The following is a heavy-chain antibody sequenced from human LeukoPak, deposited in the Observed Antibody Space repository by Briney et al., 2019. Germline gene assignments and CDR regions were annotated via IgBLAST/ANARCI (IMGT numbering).Heavy chain of an antibody. J-gene: IGHJ4*02. CDR2: INWNGGST. CDR1: GFTFSGYW. V-gene: IGHV3-20*04. D-gene: IGHD3-3*01. CDR3: ARYDFWSGYYWDY. Sequence: TGGSLRLSCAASGFTFSGYWMAWVRQAPGKGLEWVSGINWNGGSTGYADSVKGRFTISRDNAKNSLYLQMNSLRAEDTALYYCARYDFWSGYYWDYWGQGTLVTVSS.